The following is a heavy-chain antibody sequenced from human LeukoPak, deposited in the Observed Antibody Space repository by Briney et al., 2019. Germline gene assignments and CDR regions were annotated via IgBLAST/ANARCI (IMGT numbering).Heavy chain of an antibody. CDR1: GXSISSSSYY. D-gene: IGHD6-19*01. V-gene: IGHV4-39*01. CDR3: ARGIAVAGIVGYFDY. J-gene: IGHJ4*02. CDR2: IYYSGST. Sequence: SETLSLTCTVSGXSISSSSYYWGWIRQPPGKGLEWIGSIYYSGSTYYNPSLKSRVTISVDTSKNQFSLKLSSVTAADTAVYYCARGIAVAGIVGYFDYWGQGTLVTVSS.